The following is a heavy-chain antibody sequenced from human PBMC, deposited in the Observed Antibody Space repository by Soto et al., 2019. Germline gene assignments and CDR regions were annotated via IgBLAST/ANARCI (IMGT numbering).Heavy chain of an antibody. J-gene: IGHJ4*02. CDR2: ISGSGGST. CDR1: GFTFSNYA. Sequence: GSLRLSCAASGFTFSNYAMSWVGRAPGKGLEWVSAISGSGGSTYYADSVKGRFTISRDNSKNTLYLQMNSLRAEDTAVYYCAKRDYSTSGYVFDYWGQGTLVTVSS. CDR3: AKRDYSTSGYVFDY. D-gene: IGHD3-22*01. V-gene: IGHV3-23*01.